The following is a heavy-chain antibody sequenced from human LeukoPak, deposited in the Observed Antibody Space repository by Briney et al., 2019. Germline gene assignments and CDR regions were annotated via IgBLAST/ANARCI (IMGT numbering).Heavy chain of an antibody. V-gene: IGHV4-59*02. Sequence: SETLSLTCTVSARSVSSYYWSWVRQPPGKGLEWIGYIYYSGSTNYNPSLKSRVTISVDTSKSKFSLKLNSVTAADTAVYYCAINHSCWYRLFYYWGPGTLVTV. CDR2: IYYSGST. CDR1: ARSVSSYY. J-gene: IGHJ4*02. CDR3: AINHSCWYRLFYY. D-gene: IGHD6-19*01.